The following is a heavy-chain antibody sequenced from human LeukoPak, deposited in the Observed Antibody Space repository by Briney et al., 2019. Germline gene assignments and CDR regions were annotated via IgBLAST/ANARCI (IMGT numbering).Heavy chain of an antibody. Sequence: ASVKVSCKASGYTFTGYYMHWVRQAPGQGLECMGWINPNSGGTNYAQKFQGRVTMTRGTSISTAYMELSRLRSDDTAVYYCARAHFGATFDYWGQGTLVTVSS. CDR1: GYTFTGYY. CDR3: ARAHFGATFDY. CDR2: INPNSGGT. D-gene: IGHD3-3*01. J-gene: IGHJ4*02. V-gene: IGHV1-2*02.